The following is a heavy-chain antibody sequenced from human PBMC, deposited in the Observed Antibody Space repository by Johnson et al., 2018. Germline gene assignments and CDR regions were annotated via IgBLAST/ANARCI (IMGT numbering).Heavy chain of an antibody. CDR1: GYTFTSYD. CDR3: ASSYVFGDCGAFDI. CDR2: MNPNSGNT. J-gene: IGHJ3*02. D-gene: IGHD2-21*02. Sequence: VQLVESGAEVKKPGASVKVSCKASGYTFTSYDINWVRQATGQGLEWMGWMNPNSGNTGYAQKFQGRVTRTRHTSISKAYMELSSLRSEDTAVYYCASSYVFGDCGAFDIWGQGTMVTVSS. V-gene: IGHV1-8*01.